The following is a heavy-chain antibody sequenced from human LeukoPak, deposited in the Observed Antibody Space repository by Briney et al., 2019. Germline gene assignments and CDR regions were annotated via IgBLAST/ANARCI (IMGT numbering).Heavy chain of an antibody. CDR1: GGSISSYY. V-gene: IGHV4-59*08. CDR2: IYYSGST. D-gene: IGHD5-18*01. Sequence: SETLSLTCTVSGGSISSYYWSWIRQPPGKGLEWIGYIYYSGSTNYNPSLKSRVTISVDTSKNQFSLKLSSVTAADTAVYYCARQETGLLDYWGQGTLVTVSS. CDR3: ARQETGLLDY. J-gene: IGHJ4*02.